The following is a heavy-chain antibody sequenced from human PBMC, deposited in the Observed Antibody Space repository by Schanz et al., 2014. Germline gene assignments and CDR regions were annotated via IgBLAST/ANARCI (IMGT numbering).Heavy chain of an antibody. J-gene: IGHJ6*02. D-gene: IGHD3-10*01. CDR3: ARDVDDRRGYGSGCSLGDCMDV. CDR1: GFTFSSYA. Sequence: QVQLVESGGGLVKPGGSLRLSCAASGFTFSSYAMHWVRQAPGKGLEWVAVISYDGRNKYYADSVKGRFTISRDNSKSTLYLQMNSLRAEDTAVYYCARDVDDRRGYGSGCSLGDCMDVWGQGTTVTVSS. CDR2: ISYDGRNK. V-gene: IGHV3-30-3*01.